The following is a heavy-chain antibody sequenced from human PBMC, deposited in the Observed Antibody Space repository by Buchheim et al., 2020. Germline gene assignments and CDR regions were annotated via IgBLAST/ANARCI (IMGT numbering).Heavy chain of an antibody. Sequence: EVQLLESGGGSLQPGGSLRLSCAASGFTFSRYGMSWVRQAPGKGLEWVSRIRESGGNTYYADSVKGRFTIPRDNSKNTLYLQMNSLRVEDTAVYYCAKDRDYSRPPYGFDYWGQGTL. CDR3: AKDRDYSRPPYGFDY. D-gene: IGHD6-13*01. CDR1: GFTFSRYG. J-gene: IGHJ4*02. CDR2: IRESGGNT. V-gene: IGHV3-23*01.